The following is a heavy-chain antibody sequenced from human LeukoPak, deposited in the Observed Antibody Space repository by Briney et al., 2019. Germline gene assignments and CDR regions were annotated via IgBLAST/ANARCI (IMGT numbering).Heavy chain of an antibody. Sequence: GGSLRLSCAASGFTFSSYGMHWVRQAPGKGQEWVAFIRYDGSNKYYADSVKGRFTISRDNAKNSLYLQMNSLRAEDTAVYYCARGYSGYAAYYYYYYMDVWGKGTTVTVSS. V-gene: IGHV3-30*02. CDR3: ARGYSGYAAYYYYYYMDV. CDR2: IRYDGSNK. CDR1: GFTFSSYG. J-gene: IGHJ6*03. D-gene: IGHD5-12*01.